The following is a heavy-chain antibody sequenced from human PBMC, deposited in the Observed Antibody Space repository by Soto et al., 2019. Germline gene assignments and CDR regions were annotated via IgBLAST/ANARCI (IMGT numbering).Heavy chain of an antibody. CDR1: GYSISTGYN. V-gene: IGHV4-38-2*02. Sequence: KPSETLSLTCAVSGYSISTGYNWGWVRQPPGKGLEWIGSIYYTGITYYTPSLKSRLTLSIDTSKNQFSLKLTSVTAADTAVYYCARDPGGSGGGLHLSHYYCVDVWGQGTTVTVSS. D-gene: IGHD2-8*02. CDR3: ARDPGGSGGGLHLSHYYCVDV. J-gene: IGHJ6*02. CDR2: IYYTGIT.